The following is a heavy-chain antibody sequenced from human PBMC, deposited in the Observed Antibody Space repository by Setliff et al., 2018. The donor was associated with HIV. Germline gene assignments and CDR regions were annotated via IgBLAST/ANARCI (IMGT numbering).Heavy chain of an antibody. CDR3: VRDGYNNWDLDH. J-gene: IGHJ4*02. CDR2: INQSGGAR. Sequence: PGGSLRLSCAGSGFSFSSYWMTWVRQAPGKGLEWVANINQSGGARNDVDSGKGRFTISRDNTKNSLYLQMNSLRAEDTAMYYCVRDGYNNWDLDHWGQGTLVTVSS. D-gene: IGHD5-12*01. CDR1: GFSFSSYW. V-gene: IGHV3-7*03.